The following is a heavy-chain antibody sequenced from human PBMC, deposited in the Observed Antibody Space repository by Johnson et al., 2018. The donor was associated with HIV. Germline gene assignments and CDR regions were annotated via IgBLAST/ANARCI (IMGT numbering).Heavy chain of an antibody. D-gene: IGHD2-15*01. J-gene: IGHJ3*02. Sequence: VQLVESGGGLIQPGGALRLSCAASGFVVSNKSMGWVRQAPGKGLEWVSVIYIGGSTYYADSVKGRFTISRDNSKNTVYLQMNSLRAEDTAMFYCVRGRLLDAFDIWGQGTMLTVSS. CDR2: IYIGGST. V-gene: IGHV3-53*01. CDR1: GFVVSNKS. CDR3: VRGRLLDAFDI.